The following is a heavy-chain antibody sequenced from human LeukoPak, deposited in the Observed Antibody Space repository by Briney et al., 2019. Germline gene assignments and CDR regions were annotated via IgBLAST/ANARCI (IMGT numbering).Heavy chain of an antibody. J-gene: IGHJ5*02. CDR3: ARRVGYYEGSVTRLGFDP. Sequence: GESLKISCKGSGYSFTSYWIGWVRQMPGKGLEWMGIIYPGDSDTRCSPSFQGQVTISVDKSISTAYLQWSSLKASDTAMYYCARRVGYYEGSVTRLGFDPWGQGTLVTVSS. D-gene: IGHD3-16*01. CDR1: GYSFTSYW. CDR2: IYPGDSDT. V-gene: IGHV5-51*01.